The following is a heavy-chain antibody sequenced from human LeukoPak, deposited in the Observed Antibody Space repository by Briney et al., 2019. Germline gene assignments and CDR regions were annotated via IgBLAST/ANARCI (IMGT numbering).Heavy chain of an antibody. V-gene: IGHV3-23*01. CDR3: AKDFRGPGRPGAVGTYYLDY. Sequence: GGSLRLSCAASGFTFSSYAMSWVRQAPGKGLEWVSAISGSGGSTYYADSVKGRFTISRDNSKNTLYLQMNSLRAEDTAVYYCAKDFRGPGRPGAVGTYYLDYWGQGTLVTVSS. CDR2: ISGSGGST. CDR1: GFTFSSYA. J-gene: IGHJ4*02. D-gene: IGHD6-19*01.